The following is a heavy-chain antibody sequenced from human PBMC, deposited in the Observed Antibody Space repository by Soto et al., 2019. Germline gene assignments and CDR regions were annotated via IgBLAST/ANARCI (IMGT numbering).Heavy chain of an antibody. J-gene: IGHJ5*02. CDR2: INYSGST. Sequence: SETLSLTCTVTAGSTSSYFWSWIRQPPGKGLEWLGDINYSGSTNYNPSLKSRVTISVDTSKNQFSLKLSSVTAADTAVYYCARGGPYYYGSGVTNWFDPWGQGTLVTVSS. CDR1: AGSTSSYF. D-gene: IGHD3-10*01. CDR3: ARGGPYYYGSGVTNWFDP. V-gene: IGHV4-59*12.